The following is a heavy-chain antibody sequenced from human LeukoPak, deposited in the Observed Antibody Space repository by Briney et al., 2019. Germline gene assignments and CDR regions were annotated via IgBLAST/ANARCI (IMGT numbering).Heavy chain of an antibody. CDR2: ISISSGTI. V-gene: IGHV3-48*04. Sequence: PGGSLRLSCAASGFTFTGHNMNWVRQAPGKGLEWVAYISISSGTIYYADSVKGRFSISRDNAKSSLDLQMNSLRAEDTAVYYCARSITMIVPFDPWGQGTLVTVSS. CDR3: ARSITMIVPFDP. J-gene: IGHJ5*02. CDR1: GFTFTGHN. D-gene: IGHD3-22*01.